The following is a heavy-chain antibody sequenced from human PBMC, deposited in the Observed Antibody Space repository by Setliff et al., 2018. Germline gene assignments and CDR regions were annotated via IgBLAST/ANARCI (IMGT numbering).Heavy chain of an antibody. CDR1: GGTFSDYY. J-gene: IGHJ4*02. V-gene: IGHV4-34*01. CDR2: INHRGST. Sequence: SETLSLTCAAYGGTFSDYYWTWIRQPPGKGLEWVGDINHRGSTTYNPSLKSRVTISVDTSKDQFSLKVISMTAADTAVYYCARGRNIAARLLDSWGQGTLVTVSS. D-gene: IGHD6-6*01. CDR3: ARGRNIAARLLDS.